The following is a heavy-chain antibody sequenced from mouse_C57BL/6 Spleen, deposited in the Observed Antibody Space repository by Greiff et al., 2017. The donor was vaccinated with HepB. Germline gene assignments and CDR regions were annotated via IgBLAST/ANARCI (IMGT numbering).Heavy chain of an antibody. CDR2: IRNKANGYTT. Sequence: EVKLVESGGGLVQPGGSLSLSCAASGFTFTDYYMSWVRQPPGKALEWLGFIRNKANGYTTEYSASVKGRFTISRDNSQSILYLQMNALRAEDSATYDCARDGYDVEAMDYWGQGTSVTVSS. CDR1: GFTFTDYY. J-gene: IGHJ4*01. CDR3: ARDGYDVEAMDY. D-gene: IGHD2-2*01. V-gene: IGHV7-3*01.